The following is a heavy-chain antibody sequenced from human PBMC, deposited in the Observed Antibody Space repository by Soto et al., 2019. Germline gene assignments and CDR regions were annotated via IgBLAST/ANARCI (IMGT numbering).Heavy chain of an antibody. J-gene: IGHJ3*02. Sequence: QITLKESAPTLVQPTQTLTLRCTFSGFSLSPVGVGVGWIRQPPGKALEWIAVIYWDNDKRYNPSLSNRLSINRDPSRNQVVVPMINRDPVDTGTYYCAPLTMTLGGVMGLGAFDIWGQGRLVTVSS. CDR3: APLTMTLGGVMGLGAFDI. CDR2: IYWDNDK. CDR1: GFSLSPVGVG. D-gene: IGHD3-16*01. V-gene: IGHV2-5*02.